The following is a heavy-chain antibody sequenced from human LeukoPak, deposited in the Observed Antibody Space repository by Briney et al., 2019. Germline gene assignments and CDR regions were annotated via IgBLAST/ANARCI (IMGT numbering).Heavy chain of an antibody. CDR3: AREEYCSGGSCYPNNWFDP. Sequence: SETLSLTCTVSGGSISSSSYYWSWIRQPAGKGLEWIGRIYTSGSTNYNPSLKSRVTMSVDTSKNQFSLKLSSVTAADTAVYYCAREEYCSGGSCYPNNWFDPWGQGTLVTVSS. CDR2: IYTSGST. V-gene: IGHV4-61*02. J-gene: IGHJ5*02. CDR1: GGSISSSSYY. D-gene: IGHD2-15*01.